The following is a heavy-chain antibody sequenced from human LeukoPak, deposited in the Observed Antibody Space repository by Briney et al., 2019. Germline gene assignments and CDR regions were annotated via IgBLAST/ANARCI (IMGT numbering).Heavy chain of an antibody. Sequence: GGSLRLSCAASGFTFSDYYMSWIRQAPGKGLEWVSHISSFSNFRSYADSVKGRFTISRDNAKNTLYLQMNSLRDEDTAVYYCARRPCSGGICYPPDYWGQGTLVTVSS. CDR2: ISSFSNFR. D-gene: IGHD2-15*01. J-gene: IGHJ4*02. CDR1: GFTFSDYY. V-gene: IGHV3-11*06. CDR3: ARRPCSGGICYPPDY.